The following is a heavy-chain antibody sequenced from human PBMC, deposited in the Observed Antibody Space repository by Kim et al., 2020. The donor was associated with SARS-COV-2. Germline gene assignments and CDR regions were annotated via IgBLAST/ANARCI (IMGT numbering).Heavy chain of an antibody. CDR2: IRSKANSYAT. CDR1: GFTFSGSA. CDR3: TKGYSYGDFDS. Sequence: GGSLRLSFATSGFTFSGSAMHWVRQASGKGLEWVGHIRSKANSYATTYAASVKGRFTISRDESKNTAYLQRNSLKSEDTAVYYCTKGYSYGDFDSWGQGTLVTVSS. D-gene: IGHD5-18*01. J-gene: IGHJ4*02. V-gene: IGHV3-73*01.